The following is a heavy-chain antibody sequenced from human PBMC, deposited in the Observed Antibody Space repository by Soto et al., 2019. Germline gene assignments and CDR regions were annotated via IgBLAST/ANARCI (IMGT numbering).Heavy chain of an antibody. J-gene: IGHJ4*01. CDR3: ARSLYDFWSAYYRTSFDN. Sequence: GASLKSSGKGSGYTLTSYWIGWVRQMPGKGLEWVGMIYPGNSDTRYSPSFQGQVTISADKSISTAYLQWSSLKASDTAMYFCARSLYDFWSAYYRTSFDNWGHGTLVTVSS. CDR2: IYPGNSDT. V-gene: IGHV5-51*01. CDR1: GYTLTSYW. D-gene: IGHD3-3*01.